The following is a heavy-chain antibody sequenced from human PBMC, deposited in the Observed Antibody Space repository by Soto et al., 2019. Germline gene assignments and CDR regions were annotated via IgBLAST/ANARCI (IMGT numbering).Heavy chain of an antibody. CDR1: GFTFVRSS. CDR3: ARGTGWFFF. V-gene: IGHV3-30*04. D-gene: IGHD6-19*01. CDR2: ISSDGRNE. J-gene: IGHJ4*02. Sequence: QVQLVESGGGVVHPGRSLRLSCAASGFTFVRSSLHWARQAPGKGLEWVAGISSDGRNEFYADSVKGRFTISRDNSMCTLELQMNSLGSDDTAVYYCARGTGWFFFWGQGTLVTVSS.